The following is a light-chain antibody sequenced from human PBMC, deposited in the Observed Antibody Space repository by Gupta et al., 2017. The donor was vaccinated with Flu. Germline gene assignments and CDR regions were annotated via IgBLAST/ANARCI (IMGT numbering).Light chain of an antibody. CDR1: QSTSVY. CDR2: GAS. CDR3: QQIYSTPQT. J-gene: IGKJ1*01. Sequence: DIQITQSPSSLSASIGDRVTITCRTSQSTSVYLNWYQQKLGKAPELLIYGASTLQSGVPSRFSGSGSGTEFTLAISSLQPEDFATYYCQQIYSTPQTFGQGTXVEI. V-gene: IGKV1-39*01.